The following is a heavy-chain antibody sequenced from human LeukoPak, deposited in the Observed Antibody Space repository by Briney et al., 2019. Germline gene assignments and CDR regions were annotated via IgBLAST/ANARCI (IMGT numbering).Heavy chain of an antibody. Sequence: GGSERLSCAASGFTFSDYYMSCIRQAPGKGLEWVSYISSSGSTIYYADSVKGRFTISRDNAKNSLYLQMNSLRAEDTAVYYCASPDEADAFDIWGQGTMVTVSS. V-gene: IGHV3-11*01. CDR3: ASPDEADAFDI. CDR2: ISSSGSTI. CDR1: GFTFSDYY. J-gene: IGHJ3*02.